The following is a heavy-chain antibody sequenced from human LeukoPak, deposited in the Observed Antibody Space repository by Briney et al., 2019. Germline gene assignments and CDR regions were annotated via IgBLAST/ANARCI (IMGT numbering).Heavy chain of an antibody. V-gene: IGHV3-21*04. CDR1: GFTFSSYS. CDR3: AKYRTTSAPPRNFDY. J-gene: IGHJ4*02. Sequence: PGGSLRLSCAASGFTFSSYSMNWVRQAPGKGLEGVSSISSSRSYIYYADSVKGRFTISRDNSKNILYLQRSSLGADDTAVYYCAKYRTTSAPPRNFDYWGQGTLVTVSS. D-gene: IGHD1-14*01. CDR2: ISSSRSYI.